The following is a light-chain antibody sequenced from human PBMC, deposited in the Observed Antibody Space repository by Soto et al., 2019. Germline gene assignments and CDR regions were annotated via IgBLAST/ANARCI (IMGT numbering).Light chain of an antibody. Sequence: EVVMTQSPATLSVSPGGRATLSCRASQSISGTLAWYQQKPGQAPRLLIYGASKRATGIPARFSGSGSGTDFTLTISSLEPEDFAVYYCQQRSNWPPSITFGQGTRLEIK. CDR3: QQRSNWPPSIT. CDR1: QSISGT. CDR2: GAS. J-gene: IGKJ5*01. V-gene: IGKV3-11*01.